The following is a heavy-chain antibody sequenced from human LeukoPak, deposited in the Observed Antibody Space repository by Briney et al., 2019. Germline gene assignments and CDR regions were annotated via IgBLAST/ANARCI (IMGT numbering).Heavy chain of an antibody. J-gene: IGHJ6*02. CDR1: GYTFTSYY. CDR2: INPSGGST. V-gene: IGHV1-46*01. CDR3: ARGLQGSHSSSWYNSYYYYYYGMDV. Sequence: ASVKVSCKASGYTFTSYYMHWARQAPGQGLEWMGIINPSGGSTIYAQKFQGRVTMTRDTSTSTVYMELSSLRSEDTAVYYCARGLQGSHSSSWYNSYYYYYYGMDVWGQGTTVTVSS. D-gene: IGHD6-13*01.